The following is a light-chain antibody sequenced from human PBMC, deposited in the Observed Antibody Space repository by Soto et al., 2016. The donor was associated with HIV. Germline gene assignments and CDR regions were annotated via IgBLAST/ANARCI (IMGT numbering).Light chain of an antibody. CDR1: QNIKSY. J-gene: IGKJ1*01. V-gene: IGKV1-39*01. CDR2: AAV. Sequence: DIQMTQSPSSLSASVEDRVTITCRASQNIKSYLNWYQKKVGEAPKLLIFAAVNLQSGVPSRFSGSVFGTDFILTITSLQPEDFATYYCQQSYSTPWTFGLGTRVELK. CDR3: QQSYSTPWT.